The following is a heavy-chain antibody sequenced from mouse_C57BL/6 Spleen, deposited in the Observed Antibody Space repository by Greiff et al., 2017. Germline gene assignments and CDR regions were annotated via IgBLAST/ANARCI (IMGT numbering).Heavy chain of an antibody. Sequence: QVQLQQSGAELVKPGASVKMSCKASGYTFTSYWMQWVKQRHGKSLEWIGEFDPSDGYTNYNQKFKGKATLTVDKSSSTAYMELSSLTSEYSAVXYCSRGGTTVAPYCYFDVWGTGTTVTVSS. CDR1: GYTFTSYW. V-gene: IGHV1-50*01. D-gene: IGHD1-1*01. J-gene: IGHJ1*03. CDR3: SRGGTTVAPYCYFDV. CDR2: FDPSDGYT.